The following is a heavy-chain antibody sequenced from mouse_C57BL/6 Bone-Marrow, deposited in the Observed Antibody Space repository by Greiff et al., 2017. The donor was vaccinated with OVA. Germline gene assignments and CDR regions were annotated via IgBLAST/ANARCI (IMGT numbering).Heavy chain of an antibody. CDR2: ISYDGSN. CDR1: GYSITSGYY. CDR3: ARGGGYYGSSYYWFAY. D-gene: IGHD1-1*01. J-gene: IGHJ3*01. Sequence: VQLQQSGPGLVKPSQSLSLTCSVTGYSITSGYYWNWIRQFPGNKLEWMGYISYDGSNNYNPSLKNRISITRATSKNQFFLKLNSVTTEDTATYYCARGGGYYGSSYYWFAYWGQGTLVTVSA. V-gene: IGHV3-6*01.